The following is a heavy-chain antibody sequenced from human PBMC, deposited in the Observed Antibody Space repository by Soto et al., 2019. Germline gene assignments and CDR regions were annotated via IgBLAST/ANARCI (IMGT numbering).Heavy chain of an antibody. CDR1: GFTFSSYA. CDR3: AKDLPPNPPPFTMVRGVFDY. V-gene: IGHV3-23*01. CDR2: ISGSGGST. D-gene: IGHD3-10*01. J-gene: IGHJ4*02. Sequence: GGSLRLSCAASGFTFSSYAMSWVRQAPGKGLEWVSAISGSGGSTYYADSVKGRFTISRDNSKNTLYLQMNSLRAEDTAVYYCAKDLPPNPPPFTMVRGVFDYWGQGTLVTVSS.